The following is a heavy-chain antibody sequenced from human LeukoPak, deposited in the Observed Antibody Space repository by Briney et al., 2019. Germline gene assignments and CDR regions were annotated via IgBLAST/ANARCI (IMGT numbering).Heavy chain of an antibody. V-gene: IGHV1-3*01. J-gene: IGHJ4*02. D-gene: IGHD3-22*01. CDR2: INAGSGNT. Sequence: GASVKVSCKTSGYTFTNYAIHWVRQAPGQRLEWMGWINAGSGNTKYSQKFQGRVTITRDTSASTVYMELSSLRSEDTAVYYCARVVMYYYDSTGLDYWGQGTLVTVSS. CDR3: ARVVMYYYDSTGLDY. CDR1: GYTFTNYA.